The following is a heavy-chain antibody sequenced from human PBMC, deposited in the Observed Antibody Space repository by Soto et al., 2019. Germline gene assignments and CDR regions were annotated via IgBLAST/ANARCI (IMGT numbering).Heavy chain of an antibody. J-gene: IGHJ4*02. V-gene: IGHV3-30*18. CDR3: AKVNFDGGPFVY. D-gene: IGHD2-15*01. Sequence: QVQLVESGGGVVQPGRSLRPSCAASGFTFSSYGMHWVRQAPGKGLEWVAVISYDGSNKYYADSVKGRFTISRDNSKNTLYLQMNSLRAEDTAVYYCAKVNFDGGPFVYWGQGTLVTVSS. CDR2: ISYDGSNK. CDR1: GFTFSSYG.